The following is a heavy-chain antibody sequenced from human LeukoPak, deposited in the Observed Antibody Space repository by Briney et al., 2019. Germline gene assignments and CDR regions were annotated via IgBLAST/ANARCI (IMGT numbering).Heavy chain of an antibody. V-gene: IGHV1-8*01. CDR2: MNPNSGNT. CDR1: GYTFTSYD. J-gene: IGHJ4*02. D-gene: IGHD4-17*01. Sequence: ASVKVSCKASGYTFTSYDLNWVRQATGQGLEWMGWMNPNSGNTGYAQKFQGRVTMTRNTSISTAYMELSRLRSDDTAVYYCARERDYGDYSGFDYWGQGTLLTVSS. CDR3: ARERDYGDYSGFDY.